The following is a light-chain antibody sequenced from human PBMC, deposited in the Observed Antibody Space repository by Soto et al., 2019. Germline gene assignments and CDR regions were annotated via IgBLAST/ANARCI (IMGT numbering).Light chain of an antibody. CDR1: QSVTSSC. J-gene: IGKJ5*01. V-gene: IGKV3D-20*02. CDR3: QQRSNWPPA. CDR2: TTS. Sequence: EIVLTQSPGTLSLSPGERATLSCTASQSVTSSCLAWYQRKPGQAPRLLIHTTSTRATDIPDRFSGSGSGTDFTLTISSLEPEDFAVYYCQQRSNWPPAFGQGTRLEIK.